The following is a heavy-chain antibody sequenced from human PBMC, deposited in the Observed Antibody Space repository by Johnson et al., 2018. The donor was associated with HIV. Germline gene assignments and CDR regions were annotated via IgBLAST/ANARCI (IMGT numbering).Heavy chain of an antibody. J-gene: IGHJ3*02. CDR2: ISSSGSTI. Sequence: VPLVESGGGLVKPGGSLRLSCAASGFTFSDYYMSWIRQAPGKGLEWVSYISSSGSTIYYADSVKGRFTISRDNAKNSLYLQMNSLRAEDTAVYYCAREHSEVRYGSNTRGAFDIWCQGTMVTVSS. D-gene: IGHD3-10*01. V-gene: IGHV3-11*04. CDR1: GFTFSDYY. CDR3: AREHSEVRYGSNTRGAFDI.